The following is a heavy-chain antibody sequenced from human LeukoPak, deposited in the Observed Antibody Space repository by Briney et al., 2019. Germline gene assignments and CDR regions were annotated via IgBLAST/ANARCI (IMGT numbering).Heavy chain of an antibody. CDR3: ARDEARYSGSPALFDY. J-gene: IGHJ4*02. Sequence: GGSLRLSCAASGFTFSDHYMDWVRQAPGKGLEWVGRNGNKANSYTTEYAASVKGRFTISGDDSKSSLYLQMNSLKTDDTAVYYCARDEARYSGSPALFDYWGQGTLVTVSS. D-gene: IGHD1-26*01. V-gene: IGHV3-72*01. CDR2: NGNKANSYTT. CDR1: GFTFSDHY.